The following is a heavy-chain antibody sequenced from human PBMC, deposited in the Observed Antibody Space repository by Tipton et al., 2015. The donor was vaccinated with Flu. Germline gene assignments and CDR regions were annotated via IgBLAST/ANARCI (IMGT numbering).Heavy chain of an antibody. CDR1: GASVSSAGYY. D-gene: IGHD2-8*01. V-gene: IGHV4-61*08. CDR3: ARMRARDCTLGVCYLWWFDL. CDR2: ISSSGSA. Sequence: TLSLTCTVSGASVSSAGYYWTWIRQPQGKGLEYIGQISSSGSADNNPSLKSRVTISVDTSKNQFSLKLTSVTAADTAVYYCARMRARDCTLGVCYLWWFDLWGRGSLVTVSS. J-gene: IGHJ2*01.